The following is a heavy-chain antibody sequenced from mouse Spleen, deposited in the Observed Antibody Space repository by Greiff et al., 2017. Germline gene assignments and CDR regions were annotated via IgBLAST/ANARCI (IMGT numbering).Heavy chain of an antibody. Sequence: EVKLMESGGGLVKPGGSLKLSCAASGFTFSDYGMHWVRQAPEKGLEWVAYISSGSSTIYYADTVKGRSTFSRDNAKNTLFLEMTSLRSEDTAMYCCARGADYRYDAYAMDYWGQGTSVTVSS. CDR1: GFTFSDYG. CDR3: ARGADYRYDAYAMDY. V-gene: IGHV5-17*01. J-gene: IGHJ4*01. D-gene: IGHD2-14*01. CDR2: ISSGSSTI.